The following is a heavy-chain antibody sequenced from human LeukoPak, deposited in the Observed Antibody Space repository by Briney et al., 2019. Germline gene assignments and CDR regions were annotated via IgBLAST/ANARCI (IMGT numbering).Heavy chain of an antibody. V-gene: IGHV4-59*01. D-gene: IGHD4-17*01. CDR2: IHYSGST. Sequence: PSETLSLTCTVSGGSISSYYWSWIRQPPGKGLEWIGYIHYSGSTNYNPSLKSRVTISVDTSKNQFSLKLSSVTAADTAVYYCARGTTEDYYYYYMDVWGKGTTVTVSS. CDR1: GGSISSYY. CDR3: ARGTTEDYYYYYMDV. J-gene: IGHJ6*03.